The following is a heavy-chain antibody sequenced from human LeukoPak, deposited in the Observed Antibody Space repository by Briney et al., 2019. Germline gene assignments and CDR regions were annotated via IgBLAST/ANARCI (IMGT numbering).Heavy chain of an antibody. J-gene: IGHJ4*02. CDR3: ARTNQWLVPGY. V-gene: IGHV4-39*01. CDR2: IYYSGST. Sequence: PSETLSLTCTVSGGSISSSSYYWGWIRQPPGKGLEWIGSIYYSGSTYYNPSLKSRVTISVDTSKNQFSLKLSSVTAADTAVYYCARTNQWLVPGYWGQGTLVTVSS. D-gene: IGHD6-19*01. CDR1: GGSISSSSYY.